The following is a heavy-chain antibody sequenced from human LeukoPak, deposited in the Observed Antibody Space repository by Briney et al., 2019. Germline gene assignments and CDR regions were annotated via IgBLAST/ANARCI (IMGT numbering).Heavy chain of an antibody. CDR3: ASNIWDVAARPKYYFDY. D-gene: IGHD6-6*01. V-gene: IGHV3-23*01. J-gene: IGHJ4*02. Sequence: GGSLRLSCAASGFTFSSYAMSWVRQAPGKGLEWVSAISGSGGSTYYADSVKGRFTISRDNSKNTLYLQMNSLRAEDTAVYYCASNIWDVAARPKYYFDYWGQGTLVTVSS. CDR2: ISGSGGST. CDR1: GFTFSSYA.